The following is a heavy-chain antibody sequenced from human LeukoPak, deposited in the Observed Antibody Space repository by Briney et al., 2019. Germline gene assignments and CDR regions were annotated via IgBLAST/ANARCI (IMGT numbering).Heavy chain of an antibody. CDR3: ARDRVQLWFDAFDM. V-gene: IGHV3-74*01. Sequence: GGSLRLSCAASGFTFSSYWMHWVRQAPGKGPVWVSRITSDGSRTTYADSVKGRFTISRDNAKHTLYLQMNSLRAEDTAVYYCARDRVQLWFDAFDMWGQGTMVTVSP. D-gene: IGHD5-18*01. CDR1: GFTFSSYW. J-gene: IGHJ3*02. CDR2: ITSDGSRT.